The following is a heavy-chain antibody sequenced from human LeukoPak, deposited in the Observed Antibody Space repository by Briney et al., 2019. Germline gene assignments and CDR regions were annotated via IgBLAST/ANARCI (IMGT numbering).Heavy chain of an antibody. V-gene: IGHV4-34*01. Sequence: SETLSLTCAVYGGSFSGYYWSWIRQPPGKGLEWIGEINHSGSTNYNPSLKSRVTISVDTSKNQFSLKLSSVTAADTAVYYCARSSIAASVWGQGTLVTVSS. CDR2: INHSGST. D-gene: IGHD6-6*01. CDR3: ARSSIAASV. CDR1: GGSFSGYY. J-gene: IGHJ4*02.